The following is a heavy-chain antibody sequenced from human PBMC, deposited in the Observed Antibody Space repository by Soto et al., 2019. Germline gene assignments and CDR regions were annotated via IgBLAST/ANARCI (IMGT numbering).Heavy chain of an antibody. CDR2: INHSGST. Sequence: NPSETLSLTCAVYGGSFSGYYWSWIRQPPGKGLEWIGEINHSGSTNYNPSLKSRVTISVDTSKNQFSLKLSSVTAADTAVYYCARGVIVVVVAATSTYNWFDPWGQGTLVTV. D-gene: IGHD2-15*01. CDR3: ARGVIVVVVAATSTYNWFDP. J-gene: IGHJ5*02. CDR1: GGSFSGYY. V-gene: IGHV4-34*01.